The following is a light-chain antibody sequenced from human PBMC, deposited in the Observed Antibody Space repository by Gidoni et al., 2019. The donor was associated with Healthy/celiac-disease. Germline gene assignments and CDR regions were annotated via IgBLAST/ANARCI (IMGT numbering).Light chain of an antibody. CDR1: QGISSY. CDR2: AAS. J-gene: IGKJ3*01. V-gene: IGKV1-9*01. CDR3: QQLNSYPFT. Sequence: DIQVTQSPSFLSASVGDRVTITCLASQGISSYLALYQQQPGKAPKLLLYAASTLQRGVPSRFSGGGSGTEFTLTISSLQPEDFATYYCQQLNSYPFTFGPGTKVDIK.